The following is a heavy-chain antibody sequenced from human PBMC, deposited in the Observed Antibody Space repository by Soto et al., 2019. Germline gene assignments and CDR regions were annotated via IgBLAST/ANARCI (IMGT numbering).Heavy chain of an antibody. J-gene: IGHJ6*02. V-gene: IGHV5-10-1*01. CDR2: IDPSDSYT. D-gene: IGHD1-1*01. CDR1: GYSFTSYW. Sequence: GESLKISCKGSGYSFTSYWISWVRQMPGKGLEWMERIDPSDSYTNYSPSFQGHVTISADKSISTAYLQWSSLKASDTAMYYCARHGKIALYYYYGMDVWGQWTTVTVSS. CDR3: ARHGKIALYYYYGMDV.